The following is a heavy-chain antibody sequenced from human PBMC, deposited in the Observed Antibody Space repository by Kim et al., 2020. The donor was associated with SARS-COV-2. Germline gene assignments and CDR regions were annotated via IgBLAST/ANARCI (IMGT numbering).Heavy chain of an antibody. D-gene: IGHD3-22*01. J-gene: IGHJ6*02. CDR1: GGTFSSYA. Sequence: SVKVSCKASGGTFSSYAINWVRQAPGQGLECMGNIIPIFGTANYAQFFQGRVTITADESTSTAYMELSSLRSDDTAVYYCARGGYYDSSGTYGMDVWGPGTTVTVSS. CDR2: IIPIFGTA. CDR3: ARGGYYDSSGTYGMDV. V-gene: IGHV1-69*13.